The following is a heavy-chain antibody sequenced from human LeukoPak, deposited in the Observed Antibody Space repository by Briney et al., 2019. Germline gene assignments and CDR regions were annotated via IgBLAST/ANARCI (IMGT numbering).Heavy chain of an antibody. CDR2: IKQDESEK. Sequence: GGSLRLSCSASGFTFSNYWMSWVRQAPGKGLEWVANIKQDESEKYYADSVKGRFTISRDNAKSSLYLQMNSLRAEDTAVYYCARALDSSSSRYQAFEEWGQGTLVTVSS. J-gene: IGHJ4*02. CDR1: GFTFSNYW. V-gene: IGHV3-7*01. D-gene: IGHD2-2*01. CDR3: ARALDSSSSRYQAFEE.